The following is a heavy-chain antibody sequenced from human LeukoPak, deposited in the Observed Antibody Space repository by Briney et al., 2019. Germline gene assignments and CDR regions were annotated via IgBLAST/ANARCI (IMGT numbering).Heavy chain of an antibody. Sequence: GGSLRLSCAASGFTFSSYAMSWVRQAPGKGLEWVSAISGSGGSTYYADSVKGRFTISRDNSKNTLYLQMDSLRAEDTAVYYCAKDFLYCSGNSCYCDFWGQGTLVTVSS. V-gene: IGHV3-23*01. CDR2: ISGSGGST. CDR3: AKDFLYCSGNSCYCDF. J-gene: IGHJ4*02. CDR1: GFTFSSYA. D-gene: IGHD2-15*01.